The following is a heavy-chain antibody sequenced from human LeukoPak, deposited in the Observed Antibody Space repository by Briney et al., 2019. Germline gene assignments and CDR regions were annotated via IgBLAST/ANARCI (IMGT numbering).Heavy chain of an antibody. CDR3: VRDHYYSFDY. D-gene: IGHD2/OR15-2a*01. V-gene: IGHV3-48*02. Sequence: AGGSLRLSCVVSGLNFADYAMHWVRQPPGKGLEWISYISSSSSAIYYADSVKGRSTISRDNAKNSLYLQMNSLRDEDTAVYYCVRDHYYSFDYWGQGTLVTVSS. J-gene: IGHJ4*02. CDR2: ISSSSSAI. CDR1: GLNFADYA.